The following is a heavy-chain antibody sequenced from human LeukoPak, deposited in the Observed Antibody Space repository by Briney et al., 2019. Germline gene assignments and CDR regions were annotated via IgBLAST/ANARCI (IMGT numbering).Heavy chain of an antibody. CDR1: GGTFSSYA. V-gene: IGHV1-69*13. CDR3: ARDSALLRVARYYYGMDV. D-gene: IGHD5-12*01. Sequence: ASVEVSCKASGGTFSSYAISWVRQAPGQGLEWMGGIIPIFGTANYAQKFQGRVTITADESTSTAYMELSSLRSEDTAVYYCARDSALLRVARYYYGMDVWGQGTTVTVSS. CDR2: IIPIFGTA. J-gene: IGHJ6*02.